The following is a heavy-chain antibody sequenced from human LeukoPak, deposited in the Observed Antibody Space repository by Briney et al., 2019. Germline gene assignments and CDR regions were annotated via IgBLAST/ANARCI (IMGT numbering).Heavy chain of an antibody. D-gene: IGHD6-19*01. J-gene: IGHJ4*02. CDR3: ARVVRFWLVQRGFDY. CDR1: GYTFTGYY. Sequence: EASVKVSCKASGYTFTGYYMHWVRQAPGQGLEWMGRINPNSGGTNYAQKFQGRVTMTRDTSISTAYMELSRLRSDDTAVYYCARVVRFWLVQRGFDYWGQGTLATVSS. CDR2: INPNSGGT. V-gene: IGHV1-2*06.